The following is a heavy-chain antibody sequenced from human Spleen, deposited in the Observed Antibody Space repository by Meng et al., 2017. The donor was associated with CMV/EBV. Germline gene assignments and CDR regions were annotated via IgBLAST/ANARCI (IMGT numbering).Heavy chain of an antibody. J-gene: IGHJ6*02. CDR3: AHRGEYQLLPYYYYYGMDV. Sequence: SWVRQAPGKGLEWLALIYWNDDKRYSPSLKSRLTITKDTSKNQVVLTMTNMDPVDTATYYCAHRGEYQLLPYYYYYGMDVWGQGTTVTVSS. V-gene: IGHV2-5*01. CDR2: IYWNDDK. D-gene: IGHD2-2*01.